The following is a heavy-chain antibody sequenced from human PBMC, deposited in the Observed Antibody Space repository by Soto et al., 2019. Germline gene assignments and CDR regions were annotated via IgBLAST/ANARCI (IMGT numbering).Heavy chain of an antibody. CDR2: IIPIFGTA. D-gene: IGHD3-22*01. Sequence: QVQLVQSGAEVKKPGSSVKVSCKASGGTFSSYAISWVRQAPGQGLEWMGGIIPIFGTANYAQKFQGRVTITADESTSTAYMELSSLRSEDTAXXXXXXXKSSGYAYGMDVWGQGTTVTVSS. J-gene: IGHJ6*02. CDR3: XXXKSSGYAYGMDV. CDR1: GGTFSSYA. V-gene: IGHV1-69*01.